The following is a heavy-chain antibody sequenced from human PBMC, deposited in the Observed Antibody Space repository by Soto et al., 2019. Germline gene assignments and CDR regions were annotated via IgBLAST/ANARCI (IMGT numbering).Heavy chain of an antibody. D-gene: IGHD5-18*01. CDR1: GFTFSTYG. Sequence: GGSLRLSCASSGFTFSTYGMHWVRQAPGKGLEWVAVIWYDGSNKYYQDSVKGRFTISRDNSKNTLYLQMNSLRAEDTAVYYCARDPLWGTAMVLWYFDLWGRGTLVTVSS. CDR2: IWYDGSNK. J-gene: IGHJ2*01. V-gene: IGHV3-33*08. CDR3: ARDPLWGTAMVLWYFDL.